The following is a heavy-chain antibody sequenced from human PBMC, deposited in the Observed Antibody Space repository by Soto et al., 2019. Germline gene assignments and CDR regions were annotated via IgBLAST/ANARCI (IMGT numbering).Heavy chain of an antibody. Sequence: ASVKVSCKASGYTFTSYYMHWVRQAPGQGLEWMGIINPSGGSTSYAQKFQGRVTMTRDTSTSTVYMELSSLRSEDTAVYYCARVIVVVVAATQGYGMDVWGQGTTVTVCS. D-gene: IGHD2-15*01. CDR1: GYTFTSYY. J-gene: IGHJ6*02. CDR3: ARVIVVVVAATQGYGMDV. CDR2: INPSGGST. V-gene: IGHV1-46*01.